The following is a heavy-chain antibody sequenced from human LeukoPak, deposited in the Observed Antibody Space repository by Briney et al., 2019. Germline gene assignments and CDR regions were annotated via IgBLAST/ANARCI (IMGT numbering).Heavy chain of an antibody. CDR2: ISWNSGSI. CDR3: ARDYCGGDCFPDY. Sequence: PGRSLRLSCAASGFTFDDYAMHWVRQAPGKGLEWVSGISWNSGSIGYADSVKGRFTISRDNAKNSLYLQMNSLRAEDTALYYCARDYCGGDCFPDYWGQGTLVAVSS. D-gene: IGHD2-21*02. J-gene: IGHJ4*02. V-gene: IGHV3-9*01. CDR1: GFTFDDYA.